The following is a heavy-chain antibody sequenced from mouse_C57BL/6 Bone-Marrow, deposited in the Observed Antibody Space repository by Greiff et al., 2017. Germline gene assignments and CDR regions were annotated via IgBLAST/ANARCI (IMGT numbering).Heavy chain of an antibody. CDR3: ARSRYGYDVNY. D-gene: IGHD2-2*01. V-gene: IGHV1-82*01. CDR2: IYPGDGDT. Sequence: VQLQQSGPELVKPGASVKISCKASGYAFSSSWMNWVKQRPGKGLEWIGRIYPGDGDTNYNGKFKGKDTLTADKSSSTAYMQLSSLTSEDSAVYCCARSRYGYDVNYWGQGTTLTVSS. J-gene: IGHJ2*01. CDR1: GYAFSSSW.